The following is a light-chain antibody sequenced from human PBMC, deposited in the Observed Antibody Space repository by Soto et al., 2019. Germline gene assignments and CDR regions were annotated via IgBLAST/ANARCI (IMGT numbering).Light chain of an antibody. Sequence: DIPLTQSPSFLSASVGDRVTITCRASQGISSYLAWYQQKPGKAPKLLIYAASTLQSGVPSRFSGSGSGTEFTLTISSLQPEDFATYYCQGGITFGPGTKVDIK. CDR3: QGGIT. J-gene: IGKJ3*01. CDR2: AAS. CDR1: QGISSY. V-gene: IGKV1-9*01.